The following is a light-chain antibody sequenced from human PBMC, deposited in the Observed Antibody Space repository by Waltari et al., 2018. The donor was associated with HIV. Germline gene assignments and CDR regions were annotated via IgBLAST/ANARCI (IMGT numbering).Light chain of an antibody. CDR3: QSYDSSLSGRV. CDR1: SSNLGMGHV. Sequence: QSVLAQPPSVSGAPGQWVTISCTGTSSNLGMGHVVHWYQQLPGTAPRLLIYDNTNRPSGVPDRFSGSRSGTSASLAITGLQAEDEGDYFCQSYDSSLSGRVFGGGTKLTVL. J-gene: IGLJ3*02. V-gene: IGLV1-40*01. CDR2: DNT.